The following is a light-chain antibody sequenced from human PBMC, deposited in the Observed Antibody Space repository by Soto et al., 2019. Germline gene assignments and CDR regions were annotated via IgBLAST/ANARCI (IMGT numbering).Light chain of an antibody. V-gene: IGKV1-27*01. CDR1: QGISKY. CDR3: YRYNSIPRT. Sequence: DIQMAQSPSSLSASIGDRVTITCRASQGISKYLAWYQQRPGNAPNLLIYGASILQSGVPSRFSGSGSGTPFPLSIRSLQPEDVANYYCYRYNSIPRTFGQGTTVEIK. CDR2: GAS. J-gene: IGKJ1*01.